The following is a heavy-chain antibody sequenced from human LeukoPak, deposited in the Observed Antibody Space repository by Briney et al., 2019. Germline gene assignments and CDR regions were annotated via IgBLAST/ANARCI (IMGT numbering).Heavy chain of an antibody. CDR1: GGSISGYY. V-gene: IGHV4-59*12. J-gene: IGHJ6*03. Sequence: SETLSLTCTVSGGSISGYYWSWIRQPPGKGLEWIGYIYYSGSTNYNPSLKSRVTMSVDTSKNQFSLKLSSVTAADTAVYYCARDLRVVATTLYYYYYMDVWGKGTAVTISS. CDR2: IYYSGST. D-gene: IGHD5-12*01. CDR3: ARDLRVVATTLYYYYYMDV.